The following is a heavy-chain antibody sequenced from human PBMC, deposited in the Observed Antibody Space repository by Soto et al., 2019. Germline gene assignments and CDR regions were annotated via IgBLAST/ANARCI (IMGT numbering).Heavy chain of an antibody. CDR1: GGTFSSYA. CDR2: IIPIFGTA. D-gene: IGHD6-19*01. V-gene: IGHV1-69*13. J-gene: IGHJ6*02. Sequence: ASVKVSCKASGGTFSSYAISWLRQAPGQGLEWMGGIIPIFGTANYAQKFQGRVTITADESTSTAYMELSSLRSEDTAVYYCARGGSSGDLNYYYGMDVWGQGTTVTVS. CDR3: ARGGSSGDLNYYYGMDV.